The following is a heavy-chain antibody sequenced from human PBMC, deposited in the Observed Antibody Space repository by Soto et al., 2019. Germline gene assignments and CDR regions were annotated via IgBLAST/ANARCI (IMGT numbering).Heavy chain of an antibody. CDR2: IWNDGSNK. CDR1: GFTFSSYG. Sequence: QVQLVESGGGVVQPGRSLRLSCAASGFTFSSYGMHWVRQAPGKGLEWVAVIWNDGSNKYYADSVKGRFTISRDNSKNTMYLQMNSLRAEDTAVYYCERPMNGIAGYFDYWGQGTLVIVSS. J-gene: IGHJ4*02. CDR3: ERPMNGIAGYFDY. D-gene: IGHD6-13*01. V-gene: IGHV3-33*01.